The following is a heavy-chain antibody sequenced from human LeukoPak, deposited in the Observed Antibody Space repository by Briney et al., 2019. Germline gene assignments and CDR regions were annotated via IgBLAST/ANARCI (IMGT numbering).Heavy chain of an antibody. J-gene: IGHJ6*02. CDR3: ARSGYGDYGMDV. Sequence: SETLSLTCTVSGDSISSYYWSWIRQPPGKGLEWIGYIYYSGSTNYNPSLKSRVTISVDTSKNQFSLKLSSVTAADTAVYYCARSGYGDYGMDVWGQGTTVTVSS. V-gene: IGHV4-59*08. D-gene: IGHD4-17*01. CDR2: IYYSGST. CDR1: GDSISSYY.